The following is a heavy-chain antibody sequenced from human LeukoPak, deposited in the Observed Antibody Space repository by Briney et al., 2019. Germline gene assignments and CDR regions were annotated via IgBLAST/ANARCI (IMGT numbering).Heavy chain of an antibody. CDR2: INTNTGNP. CDR1: GHTFTSYA. D-gene: IGHD2-21*02. J-gene: IGHJ4*02. V-gene: IGHV7-4-1*02. Sequence: ASVKVSCKASGHTFTSYAMNWVRQAPGRGLEWMGWINTNTGNPTYAQGFTERFVFSLDTSVSTAYLQISSLQAEDTAVYYCARASFTRFAWYVTGYWGQGTLVTVSS. CDR3: ARASFTRFAWYVTGY.